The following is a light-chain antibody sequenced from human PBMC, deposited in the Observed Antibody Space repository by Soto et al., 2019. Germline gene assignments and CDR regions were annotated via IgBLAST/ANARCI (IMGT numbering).Light chain of an antibody. CDR1: QSVSSRL. CDR2: GAS. V-gene: IGKV3-20*01. J-gene: IGKJ4*01. CDR3: QQSGTSHT. Sequence: EIVLTQSPGTLSLSPGERATLSCRASQSVSSRLLAWYQQKPGQAPGLLIYGASSRATGIPDRFSGSGSGTDFTLTISTLQPQDLAGYYCQQSGTSHTFDGGTKVDI.